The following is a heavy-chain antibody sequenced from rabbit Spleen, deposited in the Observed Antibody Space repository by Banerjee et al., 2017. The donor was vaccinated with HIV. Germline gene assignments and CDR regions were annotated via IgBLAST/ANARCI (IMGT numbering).Heavy chain of an antibody. CDR2: IDTGSSGFT. CDR1: GFSFSNKAV. J-gene: IGHJ6*01. CDR3: ARDTSSSFSSYGMDL. D-gene: IGHD1-1*01. Sequence: QEQLEESGGGLVRPEGSLKLSCTASGFSFSNKAVMCWVRQAPGKGLQWIACIDTGSSGFTYFATWAKGRFTCSKTSSTTVTLQMTRLTAADTATYFCARDTSSSFSSYGMDLWGPGTLVTVS. V-gene: IGHV1S45*01.